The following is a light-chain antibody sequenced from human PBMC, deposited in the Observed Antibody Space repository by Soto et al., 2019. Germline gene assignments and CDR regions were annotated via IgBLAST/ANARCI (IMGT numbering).Light chain of an antibody. CDR1: SSNIGAGYD. CDR2: GNS. Sequence: QSVLTQPPSVSGAPGQRVTISCTGSSSNIGAGYDVHWYQQLPGTAPKLLIYGNSNRPSGVPDRFSGSKSGTSASLAITGLRAEDEADSYCQSYDRSLSSCVFGGGTKLTVL. CDR3: QSYDRSLSSCV. J-gene: IGLJ3*02. V-gene: IGLV1-40*01.